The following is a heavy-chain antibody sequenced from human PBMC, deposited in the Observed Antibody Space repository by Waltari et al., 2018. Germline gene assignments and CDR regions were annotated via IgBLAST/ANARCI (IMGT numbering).Heavy chain of an antibody. Sequence: QVQLQESGPGLVKPSETLSLTCTVSGASISSHYWSWIRQPAGKGREWIGRIYISGSTNSNPSLQSRVTMSVDTSKNQFSLKLSSVTAADTAVYYCARNWYSSGWYWFDPWGQGTVVTVSS. D-gene: IGHD6-19*01. CDR2: IYISGST. CDR3: ARNWYSSGWYWFDP. V-gene: IGHV4-4*07. J-gene: IGHJ5*02. CDR1: GASISSHY.